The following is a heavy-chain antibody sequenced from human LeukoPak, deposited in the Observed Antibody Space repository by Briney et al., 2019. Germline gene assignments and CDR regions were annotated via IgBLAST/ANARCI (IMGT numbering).Heavy chain of an antibody. Sequence: GGSLRLSCVASGFTFSSYSMNWVRQAPGKGLEWVSSISSSSSYIYYADSVKGRFTISRDNAKNSLYLQMNSLRAEDTAVYYCARGLKYCSSTSCYRAYYYYGMDVWGQGTTVTVSS. CDR1: GFTFSSYS. D-gene: IGHD2-2*02. V-gene: IGHV3-21*01. CDR2: ISSSSSYI. CDR3: ARGLKYCSSTSCYRAYYYYGMDV. J-gene: IGHJ6*02.